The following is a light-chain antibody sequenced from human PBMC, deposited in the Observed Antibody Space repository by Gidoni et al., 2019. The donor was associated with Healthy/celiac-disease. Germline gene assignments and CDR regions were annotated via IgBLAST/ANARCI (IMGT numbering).Light chain of an antibody. J-gene: IGKJ3*01. Sequence: EIVLTPSPATLSLSPGERATLSCRASQSVSSYLAWYQQKPGQAPRLLIYDASNRATSIPARFSGSGSGTDFTLTISSLEPEDFAVYYCQQRSNWPPLFTFGPGTKVDIK. V-gene: IGKV3-11*01. CDR2: DAS. CDR1: QSVSSY. CDR3: QQRSNWPPLFT.